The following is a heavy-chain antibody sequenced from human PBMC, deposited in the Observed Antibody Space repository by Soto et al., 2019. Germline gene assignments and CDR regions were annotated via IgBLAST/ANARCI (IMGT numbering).Heavy chain of an antibody. CDR2: IYHSGST. V-gene: IGHV4-38-2*02. Sequence: SETLSLTCTVSGGSISSYYWSWIRQPPGKGLEWIGSIYHSGSTYYNPSLKSRVTISVDTSKNQFSLKPSSVTAADTAVYYCARVGITMIVVVSNWFDPWGQGTLVTVSS. J-gene: IGHJ5*02. D-gene: IGHD3-22*01. CDR1: GGSISSYY. CDR3: ARVGITMIVVVSNWFDP.